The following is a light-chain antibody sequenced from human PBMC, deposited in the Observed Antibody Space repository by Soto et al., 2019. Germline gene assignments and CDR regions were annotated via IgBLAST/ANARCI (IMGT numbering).Light chain of an antibody. Sequence: EIVLTQSPGTLSLSPGERATLSCRATPSVSSSYLAWYQQKPGQAPRLLIYGASSRATGIRDRFGGSRSGTDFTFTNSRFEPDDFVVYYCQQYGSSPPWTFGQGTKVEVK. V-gene: IGKV3-20*01. CDR2: GAS. CDR1: PSVSSSY. J-gene: IGKJ1*01. CDR3: QQYGSSPPWT.